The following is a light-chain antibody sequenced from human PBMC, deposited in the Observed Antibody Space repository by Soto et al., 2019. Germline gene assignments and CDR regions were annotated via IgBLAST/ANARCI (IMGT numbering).Light chain of an antibody. CDR2: YDN. CDR1: NIGSKS. CDR3: QVWDSSSDHVV. J-gene: IGLJ2*01. Sequence: SYELTQPPSVSVAPGKTARITCGGNNIGSKSVHWYQQQPGQAPVLVIYYDNDRPSGIPERLSGSNSGNTATLTISRVEAGDEADYYCQVWDSSSDHVVFGGGTKLTVL. V-gene: IGLV3-21*04.